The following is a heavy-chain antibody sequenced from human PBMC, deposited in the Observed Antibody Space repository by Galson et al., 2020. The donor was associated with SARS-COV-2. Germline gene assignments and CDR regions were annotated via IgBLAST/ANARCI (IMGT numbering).Heavy chain of an antibody. Sequence: ASETLSLTCTVSGGSISSGGYYWSWIRQHPGKGLEWIGYIYYSGSTYYNPSLKSRVTISVDTSKNQFSLKLSSVTAADTAVYYCARATVVTIGDVLYYYYGMDVWGQGTTVTVSS. D-gene: IGHD2-15*01. CDR1: GGSISSGGYY. CDR2: IYYSGST. V-gene: IGHV4-31*03. CDR3: ARATVVTIGDVLYYYYGMDV. J-gene: IGHJ6*02.